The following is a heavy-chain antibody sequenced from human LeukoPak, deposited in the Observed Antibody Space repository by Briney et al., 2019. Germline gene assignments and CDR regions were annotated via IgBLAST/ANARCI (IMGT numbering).Heavy chain of an antibody. V-gene: IGHV3-53*01. CDR2: IYSGGST. D-gene: IGHD3-10*01. Sequence: GGSLRLSCAASGFTVSSNYMSWVRQAPGKGLEWVSVIYSGGSTYYADSVKGRFTISRDNSMNTLYLQMNSLRAEDTAVYYCAREKTMVRGVIISGRAFDIWGQGTMVTVSS. CDR1: GFTVSSNY. J-gene: IGHJ3*02. CDR3: AREKTMVRGVIISGRAFDI.